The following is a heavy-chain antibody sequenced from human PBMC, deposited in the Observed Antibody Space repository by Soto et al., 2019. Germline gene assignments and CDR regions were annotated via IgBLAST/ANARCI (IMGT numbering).Heavy chain of an antibody. V-gene: IGHV3-74*01. Sequence: GRSLRLSCAASGFTFTNYWIYCFRQAPGKGLVWLSRITSYSDVINYADAVKGRFTISRDNAKNILYLEMNSLRSDDAAVYSCTNGNREGGFSSWGKGA. CDR2: ITSYSDVI. CDR3: TNGNREGGFSS. CDR1: GFTFTNYW. J-gene: IGHJ5*01. D-gene: IGHD3-16*01.